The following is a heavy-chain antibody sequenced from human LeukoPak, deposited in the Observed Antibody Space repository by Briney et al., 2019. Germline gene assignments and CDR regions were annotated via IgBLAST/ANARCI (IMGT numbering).Heavy chain of an antibody. CDR2: IKQDVSEK. CDR3: ARMGVNYVWGSYRWSPPGY. V-gene: IGHV3-7*01. CDR1: GFTFSSYW. Sequence: PGGSLRLSCAASGFTFSSYWMSWVRQAPGKGLEWVANIKQDVSEKYSLHSVKCPFTISRDNAHNSLYLQMNSLRAEDTAVYYCARMGVNYVWGSYRWSPPGYWGQGTLVTVSS. J-gene: IGHJ4*02. D-gene: IGHD3-16*02.